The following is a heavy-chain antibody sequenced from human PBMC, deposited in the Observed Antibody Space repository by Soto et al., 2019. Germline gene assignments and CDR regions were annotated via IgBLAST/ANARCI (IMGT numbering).Heavy chain of an antibody. CDR1: GGTFSSYA. D-gene: IGHD3-16*02. V-gene: IGHV1-69*01. Sequence: QVQLVQSGAEVKKPGSSVKVSCKASGGTFSSYAISWVRQAPGQGLEWMRGILPIFGTANYGQKFQGRVPITADEPTSTASMELSSPRSEDTAVHYCARYRKGFPFDPWGQGTLVTVSS. CDR3: ARYRKGFPFDP. J-gene: IGHJ5*02. CDR2: ILPIFGTA.